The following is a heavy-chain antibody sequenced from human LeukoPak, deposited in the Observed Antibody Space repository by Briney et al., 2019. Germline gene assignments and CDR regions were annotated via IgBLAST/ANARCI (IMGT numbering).Heavy chain of an antibody. D-gene: IGHD2-15*01. CDR1: GFTFSSNV. CDR2: IKWNGGST. CDR3: ARDGGDCSGDSCYVDY. J-gene: IGHJ4*02. Sequence: PGGSLRLSCAASGFTFSSNVMSWVRRAPGKGLEWVSSIKWNGGSTGYADSVKGRFTISRDNAKNSLYLQMNSLRAEDTALYYCARDGGDCSGDSCYVDYWGQGTLVTVSS. V-gene: IGHV3-20*04.